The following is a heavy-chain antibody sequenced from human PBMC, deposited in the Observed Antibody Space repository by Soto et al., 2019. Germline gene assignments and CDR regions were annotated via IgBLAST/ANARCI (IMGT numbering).Heavy chain of an antibody. Sequence: GGSLRLSCAASGFTFSSYSMNWVRQAPGKGLEWVSYISSSSSTIYYADSVKGRFTISRDNAKNSLYLQMNSLRDEDTAVYYCARDYRNPPSSLNIVATIRFFSIGGMDVWGQGTTVTVSS. CDR1: GFTFSSYS. CDR3: ARDYRNPPSSLNIVATIRFFSIGGMDV. CDR2: ISSSSSTI. D-gene: IGHD5-12*01. J-gene: IGHJ6*02. V-gene: IGHV3-48*02.